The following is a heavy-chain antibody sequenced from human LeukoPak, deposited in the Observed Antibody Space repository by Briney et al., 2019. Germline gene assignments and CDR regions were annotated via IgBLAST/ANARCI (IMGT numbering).Heavy chain of an antibody. Sequence: SETLSLTCAVYGGSFSGYYWSWIRQPPGKGLEWIGEINHSGSTNYNPSLKSRVTISVDTSKNPFSLKLSSVTAADTAVYYCARAPYYYGSGSYYNNAPYFDYWGQGTLVTVSS. D-gene: IGHD3-10*01. CDR1: GGSFSGYY. J-gene: IGHJ4*02. CDR2: INHSGST. V-gene: IGHV4-34*01. CDR3: ARAPYYYGSGSYYNNAPYFDY.